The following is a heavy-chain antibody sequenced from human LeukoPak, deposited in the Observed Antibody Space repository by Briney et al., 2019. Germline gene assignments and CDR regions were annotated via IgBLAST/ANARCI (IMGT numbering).Heavy chain of an antibody. J-gene: IGHJ3*02. Sequence: SETLSLTCAVSGGSISSGGYSWSWIRQPPGKGLEWVGFLYHSGNTYYNPALKSRVTISVDRSKNQFSLRLSSVTAADTAVYYCARVWPDAFDIWGQGTMATVSS. CDR3: ARVWPDAFDI. V-gene: IGHV4-30-2*01. CDR1: GGSISSGGYS. CDR2: LYHSGNT.